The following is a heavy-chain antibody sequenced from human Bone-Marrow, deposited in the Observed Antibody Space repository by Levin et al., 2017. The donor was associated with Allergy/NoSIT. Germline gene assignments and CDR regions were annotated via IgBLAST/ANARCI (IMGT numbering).Heavy chain of an antibody. CDR1: GYTFRTYA. D-gene: IGHD3-3*02. CDR3: ARGALHYWSGYYPDY. Sequence: ASVKVSCKASGYTFRTYAIHWLRQAPGQGPEWMGWINAGDSNSRYSQKFQGRVALTMDTSASTAYMELSSLRSEDTAVFYCARGALHYWSGYYPDYWGQGTLVTVSS. V-gene: IGHV1-3*01. CDR2: INAGDSNS. J-gene: IGHJ4*02.